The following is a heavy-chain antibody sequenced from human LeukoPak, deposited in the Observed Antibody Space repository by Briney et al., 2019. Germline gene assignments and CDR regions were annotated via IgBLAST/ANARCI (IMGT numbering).Heavy chain of an antibody. CDR1: GGSFRGYY. V-gene: IGHV4-34*01. CDR3: ARKGARQLVPRWFDP. D-gene: IGHD6-13*01. CDR2: INHSGST. J-gene: IGHJ5*02. Sequence: PSETLSLTCAVYGGSFRGYYWSWIRQPPGKGLEWIGEINHSGSTNYNPSLKSRVTISVDTSKNQFSLKLSSVTAADTAVYYCARKGARQLVPRWFDPWGQGTLVTVSS.